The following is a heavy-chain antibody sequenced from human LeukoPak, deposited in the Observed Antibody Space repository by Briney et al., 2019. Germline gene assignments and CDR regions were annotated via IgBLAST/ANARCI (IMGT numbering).Heavy chain of an antibody. D-gene: IGHD6-13*01. CDR3: ARKGGGQLVNTRRWFDP. V-gene: IGHV4-34*01. CDR1: GGSFSGYY. Sequence: SETLSLTCAIYGGSFSGYYWSWIRQPPGKGLEWIGEIHHSGSTNYNPSLKSRVTISVDTSKKQFSLKLSSVTAADTAIYYCARKGGGQLVNTRRWFDPWGQGTLVTVSS. CDR2: IHHSGST. J-gene: IGHJ5*02.